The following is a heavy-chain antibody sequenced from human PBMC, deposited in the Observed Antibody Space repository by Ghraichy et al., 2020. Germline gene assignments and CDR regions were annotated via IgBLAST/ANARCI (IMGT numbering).Heavy chain of an antibody. Sequence: SETLSLTCTVSGGSVSSGSYYWSWIRQPPGKGLEWIGYMYYSGSTNYNPSLKSQFTISVDTSKNQFSLKLSSVTAADTAVYYCAGDQTGDWYFDLWGRGTLVTVSS. CDR1: GGSVSSGSYY. D-gene: IGHD7-27*01. CDR2: MYYSGST. V-gene: IGHV4-61*01. CDR3: AGDQTGDWYFDL. J-gene: IGHJ2*01.